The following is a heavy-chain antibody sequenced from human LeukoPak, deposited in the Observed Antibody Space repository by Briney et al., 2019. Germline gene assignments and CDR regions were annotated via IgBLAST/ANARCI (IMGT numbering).Heavy chain of an antibody. J-gene: IGHJ4*02. CDR1: GGTFSSYA. CDR3: AREGWFGEFGFDY. CDR2: IIPIFGTA. V-gene: IGHV1-69*13. D-gene: IGHD3-10*01. Sequence: SVKVSCKASGGTFSSYAISWVRQAPGQGLEWMGGIIPIFGTANYAQKFQGRVTITADESTSTAYMELSSLRSEDTAVYYCAREGWFGEFGFDYWGQGTLVTVSS.